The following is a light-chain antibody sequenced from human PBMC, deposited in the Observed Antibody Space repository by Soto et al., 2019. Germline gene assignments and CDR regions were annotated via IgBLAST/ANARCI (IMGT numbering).Light chain of an antibody. CDR3: QQYGNSPQT. CDR2: AAS. CDR1: QTVSSSF. V-gene: IGKV3-20*01. J-gene: IGKJ1*01. Sequence: EIVLTQYPGTLSLSPGERATLSCRASQTVSSSFLAWYQQTPGQAPRLLIYAASSRATGIPDRFSGSGSGTDFTLTISRLEPEDFAVYFCQQYGNSPQTFGQGTKVDIK.